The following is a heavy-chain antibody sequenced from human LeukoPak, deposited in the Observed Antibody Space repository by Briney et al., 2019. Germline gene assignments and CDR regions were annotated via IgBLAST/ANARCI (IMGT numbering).Heavy chain of an antibody. CDR3: ARVMRHYCSSTFCHNPYYFEY. CDR1: GYTFTGYY. CDR2: INPNSGGT. J-gene: IGHJ4*02. Sequence: GASVKVSCKASGYTFTGYYMHWVRQAPGQGLEWMGWINPNSGGTNYAQKLQGRVTMTTDTSTSTAYMELKSLRSDDTAVYYCARVMRHYCSSTFCHNPYYFEYWGQGTLVTVSS. V-gene: IGHV1-2*02. D-gene: IGHD2-2*02.